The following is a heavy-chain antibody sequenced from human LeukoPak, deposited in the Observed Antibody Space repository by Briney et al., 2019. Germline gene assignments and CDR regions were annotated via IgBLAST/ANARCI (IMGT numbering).Heavy chain of an antibody. CDR1: GGSIRSFY. CDR3: ARGRNDNGGMFFDS. D-gene: IGHD4-23*01. J-gene: IGHJ4*02. V-gene: IGHV4-59*01. CDR2: ISYSGYT. Sequence: SETLSLTCTVSGGSIRSFYWSWIRQAPGKGLEWIGFISYSGYTSYSPSLKSRDGISVDTSKSQFSLRLSSMTAADTAIYYCARGRNDNGGMFFDSWAQGTLVTVSS.